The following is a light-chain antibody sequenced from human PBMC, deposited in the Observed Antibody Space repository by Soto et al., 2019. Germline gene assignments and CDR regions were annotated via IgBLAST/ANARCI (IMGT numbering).Light chain of an antibody. V-gene: IGLV2-14*01. CDR1: SSDIGASNF. Sequence: QSVLTQPPSVSGSPRQSITVSCTGTSSDIGASNFVSWYQHLPGRAPKVIIFEATNRPSGVSDRFSGSKAGITASLTISGLQADDEGEYFCISYKTDDTFVFGTGTKVTVL. CDR2: EAT. J-gene: IGLJ1*01. CDR3: ISYKTDDTFV.